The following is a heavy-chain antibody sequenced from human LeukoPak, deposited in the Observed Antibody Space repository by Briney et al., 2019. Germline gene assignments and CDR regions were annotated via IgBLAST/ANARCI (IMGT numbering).Heavy chain of an antibody. Sequence: ASVKVSCKASGYTFTSDAMHWVRQAPGQRLEWMGWINAGNGNTKYSQKFQGRVTITRDTSASTAYMELSSLRSEDTAVYYCARIGYSSTNYYYGMDVWGQGTTVTVSS. V-gene: IGHV1-3*01. CDR3: ARIGYSSTNYYYGMDV. CDR1: GYTFTSDA. D-gene: IGHD6-13*01. J-gene: IGHJ6*02. CDR2: INAGNGNT.